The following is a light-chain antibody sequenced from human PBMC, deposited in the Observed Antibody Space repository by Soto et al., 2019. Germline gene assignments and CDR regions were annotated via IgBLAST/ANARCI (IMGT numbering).Light chain of an antibody. Sequence: QPVLTQSSSASASLGSSVKLTCTLGSGHSSYIIALHQQQPGKAPRYLMKVEHSGSYNKGSGLPDRCSGSSSGADRYLTISNLQFEDEDDYYCENCDINTWVFGGGTKVTVL. J-gene: IGLJ3*02. CDR3: ENCDINTWV. CDR2: VEHSGSY. V-gene: IGLV4-60*02. CDR1: SGHSSYI.